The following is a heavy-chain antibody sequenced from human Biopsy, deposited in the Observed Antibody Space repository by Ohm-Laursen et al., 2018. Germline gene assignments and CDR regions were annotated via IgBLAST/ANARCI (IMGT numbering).Heavy chain of an antibody. CDR3: ARHAPSYSGSYWRYFDL. Sequence: PSQTLSLTCTVSGGSISSYYWSWIRQPPGKGLEWIGYIYYTGSTTYNPSLKSRVTISVDTSMNHLSLRLTSVTAADTAVYYCARHAPSYSGSYWRYFDLWGRGTLVTVSS. V-gene: IGHV4-59*08. D-gene: IGHD1-26*01. CDR1: GGSISSYY. CDR2: IYYTGST. J-gene: IGHJ2*01.